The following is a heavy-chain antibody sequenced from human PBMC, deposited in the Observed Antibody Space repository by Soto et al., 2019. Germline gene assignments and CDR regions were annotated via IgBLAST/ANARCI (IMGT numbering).Heavy chain of an antibody. Sequence: PGGSLRLSCAASGFTFDDYTMHWVRQAPGKGLEWVSLISWDGGSTYYADSVKGRFTISRDNSKNSLYLQMNSLRTEDIALYYCANLYDSSGRLDVWGQGTTVTVSS. CDR3: ANLYDSSGRLDV. CDR2: ISWDGGST. CDR1: GFTFDDYT. D-gene: IGHD3-22*01. V-gene: IGHV3-43*01. J-gene: IGHJ6*02.